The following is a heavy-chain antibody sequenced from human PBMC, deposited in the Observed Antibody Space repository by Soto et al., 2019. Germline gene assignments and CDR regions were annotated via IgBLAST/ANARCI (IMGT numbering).Heavy chain of an antibody. CDR2: IYYSGDT. V-gene: IGHV4-30-4*08. Sequence: QVQLRESGPGLVKPSQTLSLTCTVSGGSIISGDYYWSWIRQPPGKGLEWIGYIYYSGDTSYNPSLKSRVTISIDTSKNQFXXXXXXXXXXXXXXXXXXXXXXXXXGGNSDXXSTMDVWGQGTTVTVSS. J-gene: IGHJ6*02. CDR3: XXXXXXXXGGNSDXXSTMDV. D-gene: IGHD2-21*02. CDR1: GGSIISGDYY.